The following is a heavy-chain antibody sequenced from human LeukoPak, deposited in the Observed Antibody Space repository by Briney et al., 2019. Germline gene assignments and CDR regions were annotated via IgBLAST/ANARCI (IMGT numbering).Heavy chain of an antibody. V-gene: IGHV4-59*01. J-gene: IGHJ6*02. CDR3: ARDWSGYYGSGRNYYYYYGMDV. CDR2: IYDSGRT. Sequence: SETLSLTCTVSGGSLSSYYWSWIRQPPGKGLEWVGYIYDSGRTNYNPSLKSRVTISVDTSKNHFSLKLNSVTAADTAVYYCARDWSGYYGSGRNYYYYYGMDVWGQGTTVTVSS. D-gene: IGHD3-10*01. CDR1: GGSLSSYY.